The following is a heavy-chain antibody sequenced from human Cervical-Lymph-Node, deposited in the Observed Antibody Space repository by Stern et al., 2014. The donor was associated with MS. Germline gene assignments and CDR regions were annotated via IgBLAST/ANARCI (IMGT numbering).Heavy chain of an antibody. CDR2: VIPLFGTT. D-gene: IGHD1-1*01. J-gene: IGHJ6*02. CDR1: GDTFINFG. Sequence: VQLEESGADVKKPGSSVKVSCTASGDTFINFGISWVRQAPGQGLEWMGGVIPLFGTTESAQKFQGRVTIREDEYETTVYMELSGLRSEDTAVYYCARDNDDNGMDVWGQGTTVTVTS. CDR3: ARDNDDNGMDV. V-gene: IGHV1-69*01.